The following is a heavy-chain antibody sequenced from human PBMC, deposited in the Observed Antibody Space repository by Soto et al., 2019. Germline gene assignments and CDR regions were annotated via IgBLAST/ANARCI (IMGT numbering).Heavy chain of an antibody. V-gene: IGHV4-61*01. CDR2: IYYSGST. CDR1: GGSVSSGSYY. J-gene: IGHJ4*02. Sequence: QVQLQESGPGLVKPSETLSLTCTVSGGSVSSGSYYWSWIRQPPGKGLEWIGYIYYSGSTNYNPSLKSRVTISVDTSKNQFSLKLSSVTAADTAVYYCARGPSVYGDSGFDYWGQGTLVTVSS. CDR3: ARGPSVYGDSGFDY. D-gene: IGHD4-17*01.